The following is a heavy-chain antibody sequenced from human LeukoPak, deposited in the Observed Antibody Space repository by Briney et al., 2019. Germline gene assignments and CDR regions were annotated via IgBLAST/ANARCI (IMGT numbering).Heavy chain of an antibody. J-gene: IGHJ4*02. V-gene: IGHV3-64*04. CDR1: GFTFSVYA. CDR2: ISNNGGST. Sequence: GGSLRLSCSASGFTFSVYAMHWVRQAPGKGLECVSVISNNGGSTKYADSVKGRFTISRDNSKNTLHLQMNSLRAEDTAVYYCPRGSSGPDYWGQGTLVTVSS. D-gene: IGHD6-19*01. CDR3: PRGSSGPDY.